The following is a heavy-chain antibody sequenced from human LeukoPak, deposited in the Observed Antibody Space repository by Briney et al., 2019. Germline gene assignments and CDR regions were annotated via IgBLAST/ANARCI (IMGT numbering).Heavy chain of an antibody. CDR1: GFTFSSYA. D-gene: IGHD6-19*01. CDR3: AKRGAGYYFDY. CDR2: ITDSSGNT. Sequence: GGSLRLSCAASGFTFSSYAMSWVRQAPGKGLVWASTITDSSGNTFYADSVKGRFTISRDNSKNTLYLQMNSLRAEDTAVYYCAKRGAGYYFDYWGQGTLVTVSS. V-gene: IGHV3-23*01. J-gene: IGHJ4*02.